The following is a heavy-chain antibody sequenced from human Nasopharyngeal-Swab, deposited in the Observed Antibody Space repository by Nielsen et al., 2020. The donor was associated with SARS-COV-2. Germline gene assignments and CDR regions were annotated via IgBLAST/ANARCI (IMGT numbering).Heavy chain of an antibody. CDR2: INAGNGNT. CDR3: AAELIASGWYSGYYYYGMDV. Sequence: ASVKVSCKASGYTFTSYAMHWVRQAPGQRLEWMGWINAGNGNTKYSQKFQGRVTITADESTSTAYMELSSLRSEDTAVYYCAAELIASGWYSGYYYYGMDVWGQGTTVTVSS. J-gene: IGHJ6*02. D-gene: IGHD6-19*01. V-gene: IGHV1-3*01. CDR1: GYTFTSYA.